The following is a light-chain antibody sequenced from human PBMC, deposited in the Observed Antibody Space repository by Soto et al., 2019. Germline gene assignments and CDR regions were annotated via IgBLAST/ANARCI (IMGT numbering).Light chain of an antibody. Sequence: TVLTQSPGTQSLSPGDRASLSCRATQSVNSNYLAWYQQKPGQAPRLLISGASRRATGIPDRFSGSGSGTDFTLTISRLEPEDFAVYYCQNLGDFGQGTKVEIK. CDR3: QNLGD. CDR2: GAS. V-gene: IGKV3-20*01. J-gene: IGKJ1*01. CDR1: QSVNSNY.